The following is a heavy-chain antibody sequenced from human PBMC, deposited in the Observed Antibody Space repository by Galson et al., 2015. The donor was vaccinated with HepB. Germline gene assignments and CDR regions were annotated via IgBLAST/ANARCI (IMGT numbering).Heavy chain of an antibody. V-gene: IGHV3-30*18. CDR3: AKDSGWFGELPYYYYGMDV. J-gene: IGHJ6*02. CDR1: GFTFSSYG. CDR2: ISYDGSNK. Sequence: SLRLSCAASGFTFSSYGMRWVRQAPGKGLEWVAVISYDGSNKYYADSVKGRCTISSDNSKNTLNLQMNSMRAEYTAVYYCAKDSGWFGELPYYYYGMDVWGQGTTVTVSS. D-gene: IGHD3-10*01.